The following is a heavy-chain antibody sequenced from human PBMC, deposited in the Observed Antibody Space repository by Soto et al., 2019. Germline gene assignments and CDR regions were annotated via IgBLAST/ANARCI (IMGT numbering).Heavy chain of an antibody. V-gene: IGHV1-69*02. CDR3: ERNSILYSFDF. CDR1: VGTFSSYT. Sequence: QVQLVQSGAEVEKPGSALKVCCKASVGTFSSYTISWVRQATGRGLEWLGRIIPILGIANYAQKLQGRVPITADKSTSTAYMELSSLRSEHTVLYYCERNSILYSFDFWGQGTLGTGSS. J-gene: IGHJ4*01. D-gene: IGHD2-21*01. CDR2: IIPILGIA.